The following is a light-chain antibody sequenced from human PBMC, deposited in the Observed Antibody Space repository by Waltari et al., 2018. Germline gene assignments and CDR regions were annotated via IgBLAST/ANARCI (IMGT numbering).Light chain of an antibody. J-gene: IGKJ4*01. V-gene: IGKV3-11*01. CDR2: EAS. Sequence: EIVLTQSPATLSLSPGERATLSCRASQSVSSYLGWYQQKPGQAPRLLIYEASNRATGVPARFSGRGSGTDFTLTISSLEPEDFAVYYCQQRSNWPTFGGGTKVEIK. CDR3: QQRSNWPT. CDR1: QSVSSY.